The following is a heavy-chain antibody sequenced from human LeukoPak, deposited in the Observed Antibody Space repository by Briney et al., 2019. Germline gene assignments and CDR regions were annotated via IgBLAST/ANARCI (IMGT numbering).Heavy chain of an antibody. V-gene: IGHV4-34*01. CDR2: INHSGST. CDR1: GGSFSGYY. CDR3: ASRPGIAVAGNWFDP. Sequence: SETLSLTCAVYGGSFSGYYWSWIRQPPGKGLEWIGEINHSGSTNYNPSLKSRVTISVDTSKNQFSLKLGSVTAADTAVYYCASRPGIAVAGNWFDPWGQGTLVTVSS. D-gene: IGHD6-19*01. J-gene: IGHJ5*02.